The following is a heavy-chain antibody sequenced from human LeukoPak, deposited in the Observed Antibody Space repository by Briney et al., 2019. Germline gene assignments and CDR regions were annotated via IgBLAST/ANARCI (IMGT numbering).Heavy chain of an antibody. CDR1: GFTFSSYG. Sequence: GRSLRLSCAASGFTFSSYGMHWVRQAPGKGLEWVAVISYDGSNKYYADSVKGRFTISRDNSKNTLYLQMNSLRAGDTAVYYCAKEGVVVAAGFYFDYWGQGTLVTVSS. V-gene: IGHV3-30*18. CDR3: AKEGVVVAAGFYFDY. D-gene: IGHD2-15*01. CDR2: ISYDGSNK. J-gene: IGHJ4*02.